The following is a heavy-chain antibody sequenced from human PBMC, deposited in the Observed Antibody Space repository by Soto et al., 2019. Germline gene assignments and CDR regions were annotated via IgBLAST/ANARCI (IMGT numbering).Heavy chain of an antibody. D-gene: IGHD3-16*01. CDR1: GYSFTNNE. J-gene: IGHJ5*02. V-gene: IGHV1-8*01. CDR3: AIMATFGSLNWFDP. Sequence: CASVKVSCKASGYSFTNNEVTWVRQATGHGLEWMGWMNPGSGDTGYAQKFQGRVTMTRDIPIATAYMELSSLRYDDTAIYSCAIMATFGSLNWFDPWGQGTLVTVSS. CDR2: MNPGSGDT.